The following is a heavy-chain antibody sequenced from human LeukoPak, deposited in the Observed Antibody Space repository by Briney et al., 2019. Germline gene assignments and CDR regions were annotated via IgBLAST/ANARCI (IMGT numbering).Heavy chain of an antibody. CDR2: IKSKTDGGTP. V-gene: IGHV3-15*01. CDR1: GGSFSGYY. Sequence: PSETLSLTCAVYGGSFSGYYWSWIRQPPGKGLEWVGRIKSKTDGGTPDYAAPVKGRFTISRDDSKNTLYLQMNSLKTEDTAVYYCTGVSRSSWYDYWGQGTLVTVSS. D-gene: IGHD6-13*01. J-gene: IGHJ4*02. CDR3: TGVSRSSWYDY.